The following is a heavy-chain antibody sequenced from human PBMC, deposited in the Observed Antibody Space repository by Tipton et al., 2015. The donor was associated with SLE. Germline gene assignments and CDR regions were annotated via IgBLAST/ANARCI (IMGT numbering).Heavy chain of an antibody. Sequence: SLRLSCAASGFAFSTYAMHWVRQAPGKGLEWVGFIRSKGYGGTTEYAASVKGRFTISRDDSKSIAYLQVNSLKTEDTAVYYCTRDQTYYYDSSGYHDYWGQGTLVTVSS. CDR1: GFAFSTYA. D-gene: IGHD3-22*01. CDR2: IRSKGYGGTT. V-gene: IGHV3-49*04. J-gene: IGHJ4*02. CDR3: TRDQTYYYDSSGYHDY.